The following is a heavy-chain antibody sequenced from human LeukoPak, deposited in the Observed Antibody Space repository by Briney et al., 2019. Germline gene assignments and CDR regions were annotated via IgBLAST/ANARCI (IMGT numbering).Heavy chain of an antibody. CDR3: ARDGHYDSSGYHLYYYGMDV. D-gene: IGHD3-22*01. J-gene: IGHJ6*02. Sequence: KYYVDSVKGRFTISRDNAKNSLYLQMNSLRAEDTAVYYCARDGHYDSSGYHLYYYGMDVWGQGTTVTVSS. CDR2: K. V-gene: IGHV3-7*01.